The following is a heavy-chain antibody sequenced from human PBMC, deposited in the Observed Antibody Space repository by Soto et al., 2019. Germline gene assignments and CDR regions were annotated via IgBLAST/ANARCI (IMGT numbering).Heavy chain of an antibody. CDR1: GFTFSDHY. Sequence: PGGSLRLSCAASGFTFSDHYMDWVRQAPGKGLEWVARSRNKANSYSTSYAASVKGRFTISRDDSKKSLYLQMNSLKTEDTAVYYCAVKWVPQQLVDYWGQGTLVTVS. D-gene: IGHD6-6*01. V-gene: IGHV3-72*01. CDR3: AVKWVPQQLVDY. J-gene: IGHJ4*02. CDR2: SRNKANSYST.